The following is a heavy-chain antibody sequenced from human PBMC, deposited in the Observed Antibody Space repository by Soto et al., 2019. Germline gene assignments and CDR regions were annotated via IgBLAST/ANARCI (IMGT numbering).Heavy chain of an antibody. CDR3: AKGGGDSSAVEI. V-gene: IGHV3-30*18. CDR1: GFTFSSDG. CDR2: ISNDGNNQ. Sequence: GQLVESGGGVVQPGNSLRLSCAASGFTFSSDGMHWFRQAPGKGLEWVAIISNDGNNQYYGESVKGRFTISRENTKTALYLQMIGMRAEDTDVYCCAKGGGDSSAVEIWGKGTMVTVSS. J-gene: IGHJ3*02. D-gene: IGHD6-19*01.